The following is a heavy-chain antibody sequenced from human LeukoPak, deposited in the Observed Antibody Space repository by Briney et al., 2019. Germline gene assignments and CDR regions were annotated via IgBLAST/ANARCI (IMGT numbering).Heavy chain of an antibody. CDR1: GGTFSIYA. J-gene: IGHJ5*02. D-gene: IGHD6-19*01. CDR3: ASEIAVAGTNWFDP. CDR2: IIPIFGTA. Sequence: SVKVSFKASGGTFSIYAISWVRQAPGQGLEWMGGIIPIFGTANYAQKFQGRVTITADESTSTAYMELSSLRSEDTAVYYCASEIAVAGTNWFDPWGQGTLVTVSS. V-gene: IGHV1-69*01.